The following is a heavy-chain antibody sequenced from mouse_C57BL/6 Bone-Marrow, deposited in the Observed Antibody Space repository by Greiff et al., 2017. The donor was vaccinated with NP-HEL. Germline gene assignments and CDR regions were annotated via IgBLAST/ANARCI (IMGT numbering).Heavy chain of an antibody. CDR1: GYSITSGYY. V-gene: IGHV3-6*01. Sequence: VQLKQSGPGLVKPSQSLSLTCSVTGYSITSGYYWNWIRQFPGNKLEWMGYISYDGSNKYNPSLKNRISITRDTSKNQFFLKLNSVTTEDTATYYCARAPNWGPFDYWGQGTTLTVSS. D-gene: IGHD4-1*01. J-gene: IGHJ2*01. CDR3: ARAPNWGPFDY. CDR2: ISYDGSN.